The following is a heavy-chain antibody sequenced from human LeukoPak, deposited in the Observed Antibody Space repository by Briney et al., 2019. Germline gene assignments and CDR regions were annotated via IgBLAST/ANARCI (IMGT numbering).Heavy chain of an antibody. CDR1: GFTFSSYS. CDR2: ISSSSSYI. Sequence: PGGSLRLSCAASGFTFSSYSMNWVRQAPGKGLEWVSSISSSSSYIYYADSVEGRFTISRDNAKNSLYLQMNSLRAEDTAVYYCARDLHDDYGDYWGQGTLVTVSS. D-gene: IGHD3-3*01. V-gene: IGHV3-21*01. J-gene: IGHJ4*02. CDR3: ARDLHDDYGDY.